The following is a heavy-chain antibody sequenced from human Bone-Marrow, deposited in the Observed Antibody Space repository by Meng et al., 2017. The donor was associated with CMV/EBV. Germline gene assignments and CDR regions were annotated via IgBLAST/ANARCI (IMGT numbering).Heavy chain of an antibody. J-gene: IGHJ5*02. CDR1: GYTFTSYG. D-gene: IGHD1-1*01. CDR3: ARATNWNDWFDP. CDR2: ISAYNGNT. Sequence: CKTSGYTFTSYGISWVRQAPGQGLEWMGWISAYNGNTNSAQKLQGRVTMTTDTSTSTAYMELRSLRSDDTAVHYCARATNWNDWFDPWGQGTLVTVSS. V-gene: IGHV1-18*01.